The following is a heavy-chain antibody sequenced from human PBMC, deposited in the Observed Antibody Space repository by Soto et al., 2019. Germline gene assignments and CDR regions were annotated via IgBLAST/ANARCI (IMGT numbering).Heavy chain of an antibody. Sequence: SETLSLTCTVSGGSISSYYWSWIRQPPGKGLEWIGYIYYSGSTNYNPSLKSRVTISVDTSKNQFSLKLSSVTAADTAVYYCARDTSSGWPDYWGQGTLVTVSS. CDR3: ARDTSSGWPDY. D-gene: IGHD6-19*01. J-gene: IGHJ4*02. CDR1: GGSISSYY. CDR2: IYYSGST. V-gene: IGHV4-59*01.